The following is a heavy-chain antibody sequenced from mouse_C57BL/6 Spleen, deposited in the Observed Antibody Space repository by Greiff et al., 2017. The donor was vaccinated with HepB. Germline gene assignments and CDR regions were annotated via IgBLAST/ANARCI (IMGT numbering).Heavy chain of an antibody. J-gene: IGHJ4*01. CDR2: IYPGDGDT. Sequence: QVQLQQSGAELVKPGASVKISCKASGYAFSSYWMNWVKQRPGKGLEWIGQIYPGDGDTNYNGKFKGKATLTADKSSSTAYMQLSSLTSEDSAVYFCARTYRPYAMDYWGQGTSVTVSS. CDR1: GYAFSSYW. D-gene: IGHD2-14*01. CDR3: ARTYRPYAMDY. V-gene: IGHV1-80*01.